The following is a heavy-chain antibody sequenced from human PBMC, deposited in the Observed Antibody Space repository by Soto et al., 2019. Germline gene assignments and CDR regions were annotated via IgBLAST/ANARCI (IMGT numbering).Heavy chain of an antibody. CDR3: ASTRNLWLYSYDH. D-gene: IGHD5-18*01. V-gene: IGHV4-4*02. CDR2: IYHSGST. J-gene: IGHJ4*02. CDR1: GASISSSNW. Sequence: QVQLQESGPGLVKPSGTLSLTCAVSGASISSSNWCSWVRQPPGKGLEWIGEIYHSGSTNYNPSLKSRVTISVDKSKNQFSLKLSSVTAADTAVYYCASTRNLWLYSYDHWGQGTLVTVSS.